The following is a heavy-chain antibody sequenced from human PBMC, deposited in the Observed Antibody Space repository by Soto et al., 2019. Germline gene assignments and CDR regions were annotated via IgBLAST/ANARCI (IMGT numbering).Heavy chain of an antibody. Sequence: PGESLKISCKASGYRFTTYWIAWVRQMPGRGLEWMGIVYPGDSNTKYGPSFQGRITISADRSINTAYLQWSSLEASDTAMYYCARRGYSYPKYGMDVWGQGTTVTVSS. D-gene: IGHD5-18*01. J-gene: IGHJ6*02. CDR2: VYPGDSNT. CDR3: ARRGYSYPKYGMDV. V-gene: IGHV5-51*01. CDR1: GYRFTTYW.